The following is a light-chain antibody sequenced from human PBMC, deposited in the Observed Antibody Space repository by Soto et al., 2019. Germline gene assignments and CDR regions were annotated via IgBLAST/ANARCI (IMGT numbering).Light chain of an antibody. CDR2: LNSDGSH. CDR3: QTWGTGIYVV. V-gene: IGLV4-69*01. J-gene: IGLJ2*01. CDR1: SGHSSYA. Sequence: QPVLTQSPSASASLGASVNLTCTLSSGHSSYAIAWHQQQPEKGPRYLMKLNSDGSHSKGDGIPDRFSGSSSGAERYLTISSLQSEDEADYYCQTWGTGIYVVFGGGTKLTV.